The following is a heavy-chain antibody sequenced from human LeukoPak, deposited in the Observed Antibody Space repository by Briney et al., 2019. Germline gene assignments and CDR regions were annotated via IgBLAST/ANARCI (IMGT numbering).Heavy chain of an antibody. D-gene: IGHD1-26*01. J-gene: IGHJ5*02. CDR2: IHHSGST. V-gene: IGHV4-31*03. CDR1: GGSISSGGYF. CDR3: ARITSGRGSNWFDP. Sequence: TSETLSLTCTVSGGSISSGGYFWSWIRQHPGKGLEWIGYIHHSGSTSYSPPLKSRVTMSVDTSKNQFSLQLSSVTAADTAVYYCARITSGRGSNWFDPWGQGTLVTVSS.